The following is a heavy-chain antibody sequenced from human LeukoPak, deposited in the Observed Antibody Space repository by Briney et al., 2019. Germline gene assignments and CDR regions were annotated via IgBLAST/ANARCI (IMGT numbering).Heavy chain of an antibody. V-gene: IGHV3-43*02. CDR1: GLNFDDSA. CDR2: ISADGGST. CDR3: AKESGKFDY. Sequence: QPGGSLRLSCVASGLNFDDSAMHWVRQAPGKGLEWVSLISADGGSTLSADSVKGRFSISRDNSKNSLYLQMNSLRSEDTATYYCAKESGKFDYWGQGTLVAVSS. J-gene: IGHJ4*02.